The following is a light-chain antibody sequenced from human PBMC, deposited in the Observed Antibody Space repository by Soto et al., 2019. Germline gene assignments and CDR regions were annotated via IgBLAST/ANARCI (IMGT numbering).Light chain of an antibody. V-gene: IGKV1-39*01. Sequence: DIQMTQSPASLSASVGDRVNITCRASQSISSFLNWYQQKPGKAPKFLIYATSSVQSDVPSRFSGSGSGTDFTLTINSLQPEDFATYFCQQSFDTPFTFGQGTKLEIK. CDR1: QSISSF. J-gene: IGKJ2*01. CDR2: ATS. CDR3: QQSFDTPFT.